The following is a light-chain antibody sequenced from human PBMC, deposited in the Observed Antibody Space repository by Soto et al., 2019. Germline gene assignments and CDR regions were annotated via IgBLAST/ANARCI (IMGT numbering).Light chain of an antibody. CDR1: QGISNY. CDR2: DAS. V-gene: IGKV1-33*01. CDR3: QQYDMLPYT. J-gene: IGKJ2*01. Sequence: DIQMTQSPSSLSASVGDRVTITCQESQGISNYLNWYQQKPDKAPKRLIYDASNLETGVPSRSSGSASGTDFTFTIHSLQPEDIATYYCQQYDMLPYTFGQGTK.